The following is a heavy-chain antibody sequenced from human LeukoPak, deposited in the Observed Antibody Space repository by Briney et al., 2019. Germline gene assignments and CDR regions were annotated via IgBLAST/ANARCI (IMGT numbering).Heavy chain of an antibody. V-gene: IGHV1-2*02. CDR1: GYIFTGYY. Sequence: ASVKVSCKASGYIFTGYYMHWVRQAPGQGLEWMGWINPNSGGTNYAQKFQGRVTMTRDTSISTAYMELSRLRSDDTAVYYCARGLYGDYEPFFWGQGTLVTVSS. CDR3: ARGLYGDYEPFF. J-gene: IGHJ4*02. D-gene: IGHD4-17*01. CDR2: INPNSGGT.